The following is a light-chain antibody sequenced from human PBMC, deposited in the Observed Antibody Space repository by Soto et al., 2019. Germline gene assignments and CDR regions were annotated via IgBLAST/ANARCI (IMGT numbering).Light chain of an antibody. Sequence: EIVLTQSPATLSLSPGERATLSCRASRSVNSFLAWYQQKPGQAPRLLIYDASNRATGIPARFSGGGSGTDFTLTISSLEPEDSALYYCQQRTLWPPLTFGGGSKVEIK. CDR2: DAS. CDR3: QQRTLWPPLT. CDR1: RSVNSF. J-gene: IGKJ4*01. V-gene: IGKV3-11*01.